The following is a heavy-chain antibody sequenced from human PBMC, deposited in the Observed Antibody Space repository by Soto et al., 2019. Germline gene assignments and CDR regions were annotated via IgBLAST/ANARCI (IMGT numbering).Heavy chain of an antibody. D-gene: IGHD3-9*01. J-gene: IGHJ4*02. CDR2: IWYDGSNK. Sequence: QVQLVESGGGVVQPGRSLRLSCAASGFTFSSYGMHWVRQAPGKGLEWVAVIWYDGSNKYYADSVKGRFTISRDNSKNTLYLQMNSLRAEDTAVYYSARVTIDWYFSGASALDYWGQGTLVTVSS. CDR3: ARVTIDWYFSGASALDY. V-gene: IGHV3-33*01. CDR1: GFTFSSYG.